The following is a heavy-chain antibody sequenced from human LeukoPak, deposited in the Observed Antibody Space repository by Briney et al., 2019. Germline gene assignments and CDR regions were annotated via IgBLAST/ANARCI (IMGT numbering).Heavy chain of an antibody. CDR3: HSGWLSYFDY. CDR1: GFTFSSYS. CDR2: ISSSSSTI. Sequence: GGSLRLSCAASGFTFSSYSMNWVRQAPGKGLEWVSYISSSSSTIYYADSVKGRFTISRDNAKNSLYLQMNSLRAEDTAVYYCHSGWLSYFDYWGQGTLVTVST. V-gene: IGHV3-48*01. J-gene: IGHJ4*02. D-gene: IGHD3-9*01.